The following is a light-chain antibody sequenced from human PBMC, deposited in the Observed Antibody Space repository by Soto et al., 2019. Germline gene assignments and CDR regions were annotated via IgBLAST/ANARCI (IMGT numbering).Light chain of an antibody. V-gene: IGKV3-20*01. Sequence: EILLTXSPGSLSLSPGERATXSCRASQSVSSSYLAWYQQKPGQAPRLLIYGASSRATGIPDRFSGSGSGTDFTLTISRLEPEDFAVYYCQQYGSSSWTFAQGTKVDI. J-gene: IGKJ1*01. CDR1: QSVSSSY. CDR2: GAS. CDR3: QQYGSSSWT.